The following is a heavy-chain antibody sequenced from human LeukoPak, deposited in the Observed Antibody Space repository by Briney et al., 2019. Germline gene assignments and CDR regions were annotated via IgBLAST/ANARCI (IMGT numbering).Heavy chain of an antibody. D-gene: IGHD3-22*01. CDR2: IRYDGSNK. CDR1: GFTFSSYG. J-gene: IGHJ4*02. Sequence: GGSLRLSCAASGFTFSSYGMHWVRQAPGKGLEWVAFIRYDGSNKYYADSVKGRFTISRDNSKNTLYLQMNSLRAEDTAVYYCAKDAYYYDSSGYSPLFLFDYWGQGTLVTVSS. V-gene: IGHV3-30*02. CDR3: AKDAYYYDSSGYSPLFLFDY.